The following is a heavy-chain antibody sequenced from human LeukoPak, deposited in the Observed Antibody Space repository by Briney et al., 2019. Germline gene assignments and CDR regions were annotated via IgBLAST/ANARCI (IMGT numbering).Heavy chain of an antibody. Sequence: GGSLRLSCAASGFTFNSYAMSWVRQAPEKGLEWVATISGSGGGTYYADSVKGRFTISRDDSKNTLYLQMNSLRAEDTAVYYCAKDLGRYRNDYFDYWGQGTLVTVSS. CDR3: AKDLGRYRNDYFDY. D-gene: IGHD1-26*01. V-gene: IGHV3-23*01. CDR1: GFTFNSYA. CDR2: ISGSGGGT. J-gene: IGHJ4*02.